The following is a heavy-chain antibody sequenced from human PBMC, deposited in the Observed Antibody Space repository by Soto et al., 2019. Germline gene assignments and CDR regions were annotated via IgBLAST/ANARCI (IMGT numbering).Heavy chain of an antibody. CDR3: ASDPGDRHDY. CDR2: TYYRSKWYY. CDR1: GDSVSIYSGA. J-gene: IGHJ4*02. Sequence: PSQTLSLTCAISGDSVSIYSGAWNWIRQSPSRGLEWLGRTYYRSKWYYDYAESVKSRIIISVDTSKNQFSLQLNSVTPEDAAVYYCASDPGDRHDYWGQGTLVTVSS. V-gene: IGHV6-1*01.